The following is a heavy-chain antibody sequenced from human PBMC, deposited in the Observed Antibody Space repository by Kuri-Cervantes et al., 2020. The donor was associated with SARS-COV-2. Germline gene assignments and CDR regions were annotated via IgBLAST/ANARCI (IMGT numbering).Heavy chain of an antibody. CDR1: GFTFSNAW. Sequence: GESLKISCAASGFTFSNAWMSWVRQAPGKGLEWVGRIKSKTDGGTTDYAAPVKGRFTISRDDSKNTLYLQMNSLKTEDTAVYYCTTDPTSSYGDFYYYYYMDVWGKGPAVTVSS. CDR3: TTDPTSSYGDFYYYYYMDV. V-gene: IGHV3-15*01. J-gene: IGHJ6*03. D-gene: IGHD5-18*01. CDR2: IKSKTDGGTT.